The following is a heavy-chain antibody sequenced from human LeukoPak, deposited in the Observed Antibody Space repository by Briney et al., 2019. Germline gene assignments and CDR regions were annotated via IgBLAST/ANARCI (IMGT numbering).Heavy chain of an antibody. CDR1: GFTFSSYS. CDR3: ARAERSSGWYGDRGPFDY. D-gene: IGHD6-19*01. Sequence: PGGSLRLSCAASGFTFSSYSMNWVRQAPGKGLEWVSYISSSSSTIYYADSVKGRFTISRDNAKNSLYLQMNSLRAEDTAVYYCARAERSSGWYGDRGPFDYWGQGTLVTVSS. J-gene: IGHJ4*02. CDR2: ISSSSSTI. V-gene: IGHV3-48*01.